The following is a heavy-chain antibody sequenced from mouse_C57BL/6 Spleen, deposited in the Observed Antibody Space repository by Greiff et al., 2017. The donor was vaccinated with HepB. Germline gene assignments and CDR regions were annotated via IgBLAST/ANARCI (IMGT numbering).Heavy chain of an antibody. D-gene: IGHD2-4*01. CDR1: GFTFSSYG. J-gene: IGHJ3*01. V-gene: IGHV5-6*02. CDR2: ISSGGSYT. Sequence: DVMLVESGGDLVKPGGSLKLSCAASGFTFSSYGMSWVRQTPDKRLEWVATISSGGSYTDYPDSVKGRFTISRDNAKNTLYLQMSSLKSEDTAMYYWASPYYDYDQGCAYGGQGTLVTVSA. CDR3: ASPYYDYDQGCAY.